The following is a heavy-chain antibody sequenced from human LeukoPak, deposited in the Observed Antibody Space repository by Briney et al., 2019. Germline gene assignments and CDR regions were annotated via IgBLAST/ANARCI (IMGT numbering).Heavy chain of an antibody. CDR2: IRIDGSSK. V-gene: IGHV3-30*02. Sequence: GGSLRLSCAASGFTFSSYGIHWVRQAPGKGLEWVAFIRIDGSSKYYADSVKGRFTISRDNSKNMWYLQMNSLRAEDTAVYYWAKGVSKNPWGQGTLVTVSS. J-gene: IGHJ5*02. CDR1: GFTFSSYG. CDR3: AKGVSKNP.